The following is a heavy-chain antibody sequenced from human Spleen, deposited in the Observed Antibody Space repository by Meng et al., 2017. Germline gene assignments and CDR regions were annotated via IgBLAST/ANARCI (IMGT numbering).Heavy chain of an antibody. D-gene: IGHD3-9*01. CDR3: ARGFDILTGYYRSPLLDY. V-gene: IGHV4-4*07. CDR2: IYTSGST. CDR1: GGSIRNYY. J-gene: IGHJ4*02. Sequence: SETLSLTCTVSGGSIRNYYWSWIRQPAGKGLEWIGRIYTSGSTNYNPSLKSRVTISVDTSKNQFSLKLSSVTAADTAVYYCARGFDILTGYYRSPLLDYWGQGTLVTVSS.